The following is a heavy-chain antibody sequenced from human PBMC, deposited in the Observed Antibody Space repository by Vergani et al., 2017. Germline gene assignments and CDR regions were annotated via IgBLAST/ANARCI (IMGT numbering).Heavy chain of an antibody. CDR2: IIPIFGTA. CDR3: ARDIFSGHVANPAGSRIYYHYNWFDP. CDR1: GGTFSSYA. J-gene: IGHJ5*02. D-gene: IGHD3-10*01. Sequence: QVQLVQSGAEVKKPGSSVKVSCKASGGTFSSYAISWVRQAPGQGLEWMGGIIPIFGTANYAQKFQGRVTITADESTSTAYMELGRLRSEDTAVYYCARDIFSGHVANPAGSRIYYHYNWFDPWGQGTLVTVSS. V-gene: IGHV1-69*01.